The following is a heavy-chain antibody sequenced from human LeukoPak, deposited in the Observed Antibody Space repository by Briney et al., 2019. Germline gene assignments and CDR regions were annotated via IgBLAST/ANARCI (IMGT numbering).Heavy chain of an antibody. CDR1: GGSFSGYY. D-gene: IGHD3-10*01. Sequence: SETLSLTCAVYGGSFSGYYWSWIRQPPGKGLEWIGEINHSGSTNYDPSLKSRVTISVDTSKNQFSLKLSSVTAADTAVYYCARRKYGSGSYYRVPLDYWGQGTLVTVSS. CDR2: INHSGST. CDR3: ARRKYGSGSYYRVPLDY. J-gene: IGHJ4*02. V-gene: IGHV4-34*01.